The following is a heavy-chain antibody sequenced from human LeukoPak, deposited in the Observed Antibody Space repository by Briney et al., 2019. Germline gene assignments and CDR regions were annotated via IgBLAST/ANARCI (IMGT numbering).Heavy chain of an antibody. J-gene: IGHJ4*02. CDR3: ARDRGYDSSGYSPYFDY. V-gene: IGHV3-43*02. Sequence: GGSLRLSCAASGFTFDDYAMHWVRQAPGKGLEWVSLISGDGGSTYYADSVKGRFTISRDNAKNSLYLQMNSLRAEDTAVYYCARDRGYDSSGYSPYFDYWGQGTLVTVSS. CDR1: GFTFDDYA. CDR2: ISGDGGST. D-gene: IGHD3-22*01.